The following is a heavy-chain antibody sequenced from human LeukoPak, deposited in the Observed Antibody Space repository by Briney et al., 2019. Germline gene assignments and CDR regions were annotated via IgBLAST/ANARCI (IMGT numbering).Heavy chain of an antibody. CDR3: AKVQDVLRFLEWYFPADY. J-gene: IGHJ4*02. Sequence: GGSLRLSCAASGFTFSSYAMSWVRQAPGKGLEWVSAISGSGGSTYYADSVKGPFTISRNNSKNTLYLQMNSLRAEDTAVYYCAKVQDVLRFLEWYFPADYWGQGTLVTVSS. CDR1: GFTFSSYA. V-gene: IGHV3-23*01. CDR2: ISGSGGST. D-gene: IGHD3-3*01.